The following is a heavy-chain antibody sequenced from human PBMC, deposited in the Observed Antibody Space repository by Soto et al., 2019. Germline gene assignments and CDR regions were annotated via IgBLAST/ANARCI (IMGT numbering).Heavy chain of an antibody. Sequence: QLQLQESGSGLVKPSQTLSLTCAVSGGSISSGGYSWSWIRQPPGKGLEWIGYIYHSGSTYYNPSLKSRVTISVDRSKNQFSLKLSSVTAADTAVYYCARLVISDSDDYDILTGYYPPYFDYWGQGTLVTVSS. J-gene: IGHJ4*02. V-gene: IGHV4-30-2*01. CDR2: IYHSGST. D-gene: IGHD3-9*01. CDR3: ARLVISDSDDYDILTGYYPPYFDY. CDR1: GGSISSGGYS.